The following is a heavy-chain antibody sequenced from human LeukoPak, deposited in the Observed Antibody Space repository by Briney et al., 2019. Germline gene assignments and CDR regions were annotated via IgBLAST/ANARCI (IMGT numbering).Heavy chain of an antibody. J-gene: IGHJ4*02. Sequence: SETLSLTCAVYGGSFSGYYWSWIRQPAGKGLEWIGRIYTSGSTNYNPSLKSRVTMSVDTSKNQFSLKLSSVTAADTAVYYCVRDYYDSSNYYRYFDYWGQGTLVTVSS. D-gene: IGHD3-22*01. CDR3: VRDYYDSSNYYRYFDY. CDR2: IYTSGST. CDR1: GGSFSGYY. V-gene: IGHV4-4*07.